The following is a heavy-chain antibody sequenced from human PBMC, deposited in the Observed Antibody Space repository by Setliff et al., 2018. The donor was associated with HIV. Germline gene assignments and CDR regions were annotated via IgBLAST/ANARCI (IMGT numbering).Heavy chain of an antibody. CDR2: IFPGDSDT. Sequence: GESLKISCQGSGYSFTRYWIGWVRQMPGKGLEWMGIIFPGDSDTRFSPSFQGQVSLSVDKSATTAYLRWSSLKASDTAIYYCARRSVSHGNGFDLWGQGTLVTVSS. CDR1: GYSFTRYW. J-gene: IGHJ3*01. D-gene: IGHD3-10*01. CDR3: ARRSVSHGNGFDL. V-gene: IGHV5-51*01.